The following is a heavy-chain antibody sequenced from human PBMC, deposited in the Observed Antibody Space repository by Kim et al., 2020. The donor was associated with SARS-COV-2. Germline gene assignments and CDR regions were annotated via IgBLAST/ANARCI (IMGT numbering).Heavy chain of an antibody. CDR3: ARDIGITMVRNYYYYGMDV. V-gene: IGHV1-18*01. CDR1: GYTFTSYG. J-gene: IGHJ6*02. Sequence: ASVKVSCKASGYTFTSYGISWVRQAPGQGLEWMGWISAYNGNTNYAQKLQGRVTMTTDTSTSTAYMELRSLRSDDTAVYYCARDIGITMVRNYYYYGMDVWGQGTTVTVSS. D-gene: IGHD3-10*01. CDR2: ISAYNGNT.